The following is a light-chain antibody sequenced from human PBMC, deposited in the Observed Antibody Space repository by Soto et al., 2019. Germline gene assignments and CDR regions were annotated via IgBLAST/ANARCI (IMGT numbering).Light chain of an antibody. CDR2: LAS. CDR1: QKINNF. Sequence: DIQMTQSPSSLSASVGDSVTITCRASQKINNFLNWYQQKPGKAPKLLIFLASTLESGVPSRFGGSGSGTDFTLSISSLQPEDSAIYYCQQSLGNPRTFGGGTKVDI. V-gene: IGKV1-39*01. CDR3: QQSLGNPRT. J-gene: IGKJ4*01.